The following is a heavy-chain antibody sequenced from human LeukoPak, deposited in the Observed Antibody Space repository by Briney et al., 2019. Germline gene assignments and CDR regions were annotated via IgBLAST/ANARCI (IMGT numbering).Heavy chain of an antibody. CDR2: IMPIFGSA. J-gene: IGHJ4*02. Sequence: RMGGIMPIFGSANYAERFQGRVSITTDGSTSTAYMELNSLRSEDTAVYYCAREVSVAGWDFDYWGQGTLVTVSS. V-gene: IGHV1-69*05. CDR3: AREVSVAGWDFDY. D-gene: IGHD6-19*01.